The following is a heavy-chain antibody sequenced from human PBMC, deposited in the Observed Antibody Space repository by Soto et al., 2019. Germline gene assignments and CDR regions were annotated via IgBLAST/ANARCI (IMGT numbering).Heavy chain of an antibody. CDR2: IIPIFGTA. CDR1: GGTFSSYA. V-gene: IGHV1-69*13. CDR3: ARSWLVPLYYFDY. Sequence: SVKVACKASGGTFSSYAISWVRQAPGQGLEWMGGIIPIFGTANYAQKFQGRVTITADESTSTAYMELSSLRSEDTDVYYCARSWLVPLYYFDYWGQGTLVTVPQ. D-gene: IGHD6-19*01. J-gene: IGHJ4*02.